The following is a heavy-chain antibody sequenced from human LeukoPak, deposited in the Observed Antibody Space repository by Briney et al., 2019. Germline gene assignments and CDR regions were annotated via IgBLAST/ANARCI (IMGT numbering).Heavy chain of an antibody. V-gene: IGHV3-11*04. D-gene: IGHD2-2*01. CDR3: ARPRGCGSSRCNNFDY. CDR1: GFIFSDYY. J-gene: IGHJ4*02. Sequence: GGSLRLSCVGSGFIFSDYYMGWIRQAPGRGLEWISYITDNGRKIYYPDSVKGRFTISRDNGKNSLYLQMNRLRAEDTAVYYCARPRGCGSSRCNNFDYWGQGTLVTVSS. CDR2: ITDNGRKI.